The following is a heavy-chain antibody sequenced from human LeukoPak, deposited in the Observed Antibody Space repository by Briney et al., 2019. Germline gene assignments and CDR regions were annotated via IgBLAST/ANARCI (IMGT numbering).Heavy chain of an antibody. CDR3: AKWSGGSYYIRYFDY. D-gene: IGHD1-26*01. CDR1: GFTFSSYG. CDR2: ISYDGSNK. J-gene: IGHJ4*02. Sequence: GRSLRLSCAASGFTFSSYGMHWVRQAPGKGLEWVAVISYDGSNKYYADSVKGRLTISRDNSKNTLYLQMSSLRAEDTAVCYCAKWSGGSYYIRYFDYWGQGTLVTVSS. V-gene: IGHV3-30*18.